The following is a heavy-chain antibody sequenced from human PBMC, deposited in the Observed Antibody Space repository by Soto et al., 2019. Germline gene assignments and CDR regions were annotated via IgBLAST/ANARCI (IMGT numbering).Heavy chain of an antibody. D-gene: IGHD1-26*01. Sequence: HPGGSLRLSCAASGFIFSSYSVNWVRQAPGKGLDWVSYISSGSKTIFYADSVKGRFTVSRENAKKSQNLQMNSLRDGDTDAYYCAREDTLGARTFDYWAHGTPVSVCS. CDR3: AREDTLGARTFDY. CDR1: GFIFSSYS. V-gene: IGHV3-48*02. CDR2: ISSGSKTI. J-gene: IGHJ4*01.